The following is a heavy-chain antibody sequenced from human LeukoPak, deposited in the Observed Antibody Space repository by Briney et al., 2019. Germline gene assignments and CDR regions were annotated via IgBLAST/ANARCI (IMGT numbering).Heavy chain of an antibody. CDR1: GGSFSGYY. CDR2: INHSGST. Sequence: SETLSLTCAVYGGSFSGYYWSWIRQPPGKGLEWIGEINHSGSTNYNPSLKSRVTISVDTSKNQFSLKLSSVTAADAAVYYCARAGSSSSPYYFDYWGQGTLVTVSS. D-gene: IGHD6-13*01. V-gene: IGHV4-34*01. J-gene: IGHJ4*02. CDR3: ARAGSSSSPYYFDY.